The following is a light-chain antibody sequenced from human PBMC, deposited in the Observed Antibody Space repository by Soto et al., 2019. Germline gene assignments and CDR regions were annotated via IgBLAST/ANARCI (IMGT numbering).Light chain of an antibody. CDR2: GAS. Sequence: EIVMTQSPATLSVSPGERATLSCRASQRVSSNLSWYQQKPGQAPSLLIFGASTRAPGIPARFSGSGSGTKFNITISSLQSEDFAVYDWQKYINWTRKFGQGTKVEIK. CDR1: QRVSSN. V-gene: IGKV3-15*01. J-gene: IGKJ1*01. CDR3: QKYINWTRK.